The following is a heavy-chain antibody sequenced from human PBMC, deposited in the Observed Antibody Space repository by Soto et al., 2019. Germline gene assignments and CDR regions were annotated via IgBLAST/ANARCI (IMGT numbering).Heavy chain of an antibody. V-gene: IGHV3-74*01. J-gene: IGHJ4*02. CDR1: GFTFNKYP. D-gene: IGHD2-8*01. CDR2: INSDGST. Sequence: VQVVESGGGLVQPGGSLRLSCAASGFTFNKYPLYWVRQAAGKGLVWVSRINSDGSTFYADSVKGRFTISTDNAKDTLYLQMNSLRVEDTAVYFSVRDNGGYWGQGTLVTVSS. CDR3: VRDNGGY.